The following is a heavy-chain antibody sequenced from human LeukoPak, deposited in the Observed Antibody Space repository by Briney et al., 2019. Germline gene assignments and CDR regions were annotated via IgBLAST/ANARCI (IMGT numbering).Heavy chain of an antibody. CDR3: ARDGEYCSGGSCYPY. D-gene: IGHD2-15*01. CDR1: GGSFSGYY. V-gene: IGHV4-34*01. CDR2: INHSGST. Sequence: SETLSLTCAVYGGSFSGYYWSWIRQPPGKGLEWIGEINHSGSTNYNPSLKSRVTISVDTSKNQFSLKLSSVTAADTAVYCCARDGEYCSGGSCYPYWGQGTLVTVSS. J-gene: IGHJ4*02.